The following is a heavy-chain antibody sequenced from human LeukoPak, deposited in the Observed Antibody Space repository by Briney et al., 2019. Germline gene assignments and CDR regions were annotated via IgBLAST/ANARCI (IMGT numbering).Heavy chain of an antibody. D-gene: IGHD3-16*01. Sequence: KCGESLKISCKGSGYSFNTYWIGWVRQMPGKGLEWMGIIYPGDSDTRYSPSFQGQVTISADKSISTAYLQWSSLKASDTAMYYCARLVPYTSDAFDIWGQGTMVTVSS. V-gene: IGHV5-51*01. CDR2: IYPGDSDT. J-gene: IGHJ3*02. CDR1: GYSFNTYW. CDR3: ARLVPYTSDAFDI.